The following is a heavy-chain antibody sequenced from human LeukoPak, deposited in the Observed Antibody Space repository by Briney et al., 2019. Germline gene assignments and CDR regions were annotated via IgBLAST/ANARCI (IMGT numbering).Heavy chain of an antibody. Sequence: SETLSLTCAVYGGSFSGYYWSWIRQPPGKGLEWIGEINHSGSTNYNPSLKSRVTISVDTSKNQFSLKLSSVTAADTAVYYCARGPKNCSGGSCYLPFDYWGRGTLVTVSS. CDR2: INHSGST. J-gene: IGHJ4*02. CDR1: GGSFSGYY. D-gene: IGHD2-15*01. V-gene: IGHV4-34*01. CDR3: ARGPKNCSGGSCYLPFDY.